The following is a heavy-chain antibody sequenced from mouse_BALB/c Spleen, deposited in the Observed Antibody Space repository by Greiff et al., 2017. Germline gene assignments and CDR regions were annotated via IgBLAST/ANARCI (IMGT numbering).Heavy chain of an antibody. Sequence: DVMLVESGGGLVQPGGSLRFSCATSGFTFTDYYMSWVRQPPGKALEWLGFIRNKANGYTTEYSASVKGRFTISRDNSQSILYLQMITLRAEDSATYYCARDIRYYDYGGGFAYWGQGTLVTVSA. D-gene: IGHD2-4*01. CDR1: GFTFTDYY. J-gene: IGHJ3*01. V-gene: IGHV7-3*02. CDR2: IRNKANGYTT. CDR3: ARDIRYYDYGGGFAY.